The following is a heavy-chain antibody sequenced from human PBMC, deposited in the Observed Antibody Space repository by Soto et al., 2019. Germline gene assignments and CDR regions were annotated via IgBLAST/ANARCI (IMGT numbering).Heavy chain of an antibody. J-gene: IGHJ4*02. Sequence: QITLKESGPMLLKPTQTRTVTCTFSGFSLSTSEVGVRWIRQPPVRALEWLALIYWDDDKGYSPSLSSRLTITKDTTKSQVVLTMTNMDPVDTATYYCAHRFDWYYFNYWGQGSLVTVSS. CDR3: AHRFDWYYFNY. CDR1: GFSLSTSEVG. CDR2: IYWDDDK. D-gene: IGHD3-9*01. V-gene: IGHV2-5*02.